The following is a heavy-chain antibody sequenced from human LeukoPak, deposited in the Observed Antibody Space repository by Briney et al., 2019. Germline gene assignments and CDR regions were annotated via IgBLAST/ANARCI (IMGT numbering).Heavy chain of an antibody. CDR2: IHYSGST. CDR1: GDSITSSNYY. D-gene: IGHD3-10*01. V-gene: IGHV4-39*01. J-gene: IGHJ4*02. Sequence: SETLSLTYTVSGDSITSSNYYWGWIRQPPGKGLEWIGSIHYSGSTYYNPSLKSRVTISVDTSRNQFSLNLSSVTAADTAVYYCARHPRWSGYYGSGTYYYFENWGQGTLVTVSS. CDR3: ARHPRWSGYYGSGTYYYFEN.